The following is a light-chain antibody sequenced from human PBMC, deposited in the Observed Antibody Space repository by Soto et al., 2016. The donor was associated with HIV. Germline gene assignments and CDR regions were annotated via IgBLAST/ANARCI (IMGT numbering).Light chain of an antibody. J-gene: IGLJ2*01. CDR3: NSRDSSGNHVV. CDR1: SLRSYY. CDR2: AKN. Sequence: SSELTQDPAVSVALGQTARITCQGDSLRSYYASWYQQKPGQAPILVIYAKNNRPSGIPDRFSGSDSGNTASLTITGAQAEDEADYYCNSRDSSGNHVVFGGGTRLTVL. V-gene: IGLV3-19*01.